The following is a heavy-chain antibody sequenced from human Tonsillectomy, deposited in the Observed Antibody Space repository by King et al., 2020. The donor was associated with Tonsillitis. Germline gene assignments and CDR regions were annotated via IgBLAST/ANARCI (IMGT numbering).Heavy chain of an antibody. J-gene: IGHJ4*02. V-gene: IGHV3-30*02. CDR3: AKDSYYYGSGLDY. CDR2: IPYDGRNK. D-gene: IGHD3-10*01. CDR1: GFTFSSYG. Sequence: VQLVESGGGVVQPGGSLRLSCTASGFTFSSYGMHWVRQAPGKGLEWVAFIPYDGRNKYYADSVKGRFTISRDNSKNTLYVQINSLRAEDTAVYYCAKDSYYYGSGLDYWGKGTLVTVSS.